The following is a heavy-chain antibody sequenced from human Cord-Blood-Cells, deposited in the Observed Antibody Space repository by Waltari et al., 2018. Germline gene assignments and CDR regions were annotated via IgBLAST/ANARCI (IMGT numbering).Heavy chain of an antibody. Sequence: QVQLVQSGAEVKKPGSSVKVSCKASGGTFSSYAISWVRQAPGQGLEWMGGIIPIFGTANYAQKFQGRVTITADESTSTAYMELSSLRSEDTAVYYCVRDQEPPPSSGYDDAFDIWGQGTMVTVSS. D-gene: IGHD5-12*01. CDR2: IIPIFGTA. J-gene: IGHJ3*02. V-gene: IGHV1-69*01. CDR3: VRDQEPPPSSGYDDAFDI. CDR1: GGTFSSYA.